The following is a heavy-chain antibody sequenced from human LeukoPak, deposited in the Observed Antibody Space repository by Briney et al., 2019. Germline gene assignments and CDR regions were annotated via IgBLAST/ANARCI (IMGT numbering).Heavy chain of an antibody. D-gene: IGHD3-10*01. J-gene: IGHJ3*01. CDR3: ATAIIIGAGRGDPFDV. CDR1: GHSLHEVS. V-gene: IGHV1-24*01. CDR2: FDPEGFKT. Sequence: ASVKVSCKVVGHSLHEVSIHWVRQTPGNGLEWMGGFDPEGFKTIYGQNFQGRFTMTDDISTETAYMEMSGLRPEDTAFYYCATAIIIGAGRGDPFDVWGQGTAVSVSS.